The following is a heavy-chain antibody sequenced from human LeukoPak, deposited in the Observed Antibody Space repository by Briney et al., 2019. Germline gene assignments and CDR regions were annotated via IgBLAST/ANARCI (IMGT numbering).Heavy chain of an antibody. CDR1: GFTFSSYS. J-gene: IGHJ6*02. D-gene: IGHD3-10*01. Sequence: GGSLRLSCAASGFTFSSYSMNWVRQAPGKGLEWVSSISSSSSYIYYADSVKGRFTISRDNAKNSLYLQMNSLRAEDTAVYYCAREWAFTMVRSDYGMDVWGQGTTVTVSS. CDR2: ISSSSSYI. V-gene: IGHV3-21*01. CDR3: AREWAFTMVRSDYGMDV.